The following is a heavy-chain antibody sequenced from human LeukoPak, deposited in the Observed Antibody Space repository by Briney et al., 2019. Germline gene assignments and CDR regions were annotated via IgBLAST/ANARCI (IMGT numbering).Heavy chain of an antibody. V-gene: IGHV3-15*01. J-gene: IGHJ3*02. D-gene: IGHD2-2*03. CDR1: GFTFSNAW. CDR2: IKSKTDGGTT. CDR3: TTDLVPPGYCSSTSCYHSVSLAFDI. Sequence: PGGSLRLSCAASGFTFSNAWMSWVRQAPGKGLEWVGRIKSKTDGGTTDYAAPVKGRFTISRDDSKNTLYLQMNSLKTEDTAVYYCTTDLVPPGYCSSTSCYHSVSLAFDIWGQGTMVTVSS.